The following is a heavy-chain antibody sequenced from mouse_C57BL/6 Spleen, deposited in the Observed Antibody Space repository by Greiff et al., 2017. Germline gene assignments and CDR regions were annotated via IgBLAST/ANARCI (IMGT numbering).Heavy chain of an antibody. CDR1: GFSLTSYG. J-gene: IGHJ1*03. V-gene: IGHV2-3*01. CDR2: IWGDGST. Sequence: VKLMESGPGLVAPSQSLSITCTVSGFSLTSYGVSWVRQPPGKGLEWLGVIWGDGSTNDHSALISRLSISQDNSKSQVFLKLNSLQTDDTATYYCAKDEGLRQYFDVWGTGTTVTVSS. D-gene: IGHD2-4*01. CDR3: AKDEGLRQYFDV.